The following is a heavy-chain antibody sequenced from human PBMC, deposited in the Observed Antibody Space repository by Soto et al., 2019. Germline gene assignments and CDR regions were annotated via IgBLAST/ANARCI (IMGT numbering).Heavy chain of an antibody. CDR3: ARDRYDSSGYVIIDAFDI. CDR1: GGSFSGYY. Sequence: SETLSLTCSVSGGSFSGYYWSLIRQPPGKGLEWIGEINHSGSTNYNPSLKSRVTISVDTSKNQFSLKLSSVTAADTAVYYCARDRYDSSGYVIIDAFDIWGQGTMVTVSS. D-gene: IGHD3-22*01. V-gene: IGHV4-34*01. CDR2: INHSGST. J-gene: IGHJ3*02.